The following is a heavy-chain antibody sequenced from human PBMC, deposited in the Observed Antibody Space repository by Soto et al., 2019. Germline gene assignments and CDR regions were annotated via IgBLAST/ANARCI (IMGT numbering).Heavy chain of an antibody. Sequence: SVKFSCKASGDTFGRFTINWVRQAPGQGLEWMGGIKPISDITNYAQRFQGRVTFTADASTSTVYLELSSLRSEDTAMYYCARDWLNLVMTTVTTAFDYWGQGTLVTVSS. CDR2: IKPISDIT. CDR1: GDTFGRFT. CDR3: ARDWLNLVMTTVTTAFDY. V-gene: IGHV1-69*13. D-gene: IGHD4-17*01. J-gene: IGHJ4*02.